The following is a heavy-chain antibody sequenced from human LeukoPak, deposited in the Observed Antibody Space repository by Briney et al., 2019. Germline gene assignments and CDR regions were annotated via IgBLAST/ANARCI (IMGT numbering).Heavy chain of an antibody. Sequence: GGSLRLSCAASGFTFSSYAMSWVRQAPGKGLEWVSAISGSGSNTSYADSVKGRFTISRDNSKSTLCLEMNSLRAEDTAVYFCAKDRIVGATAHTYYFDYWGQGALVTVSS. V-gene: IGHV3-23*01. J-gene: IGHJ4*02. D-gene: IGHD1-26*01. CDR2: ISGSGSNT. CDR3: AKDRIVGATAHTYYFDY. CDR1: GFTFSSYA.